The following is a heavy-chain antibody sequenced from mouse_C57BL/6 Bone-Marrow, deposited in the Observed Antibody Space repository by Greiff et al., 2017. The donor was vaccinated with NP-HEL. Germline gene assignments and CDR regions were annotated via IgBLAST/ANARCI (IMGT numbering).Heavy chain of an antibody. V-gene: IGHV5-17*01. Sequence: EVMLVESGGGLVKPGGSLKLSCAASGFTFSDYGMHWVRQAPEKGLEWVAYISSGSSTIYYADTVKGRFTISRDNAKNTLFLQMTSLRSEDTAMYYCASPITTVPHWYFDVWGTGTTVTVSS. CDR1: GFTFSDYG. D-gene: IGHD1-1*01. CDR3: ASPITTVPHWYFDV. J-gene: IGHJ1*03. CDR2: ISSGSSTI.